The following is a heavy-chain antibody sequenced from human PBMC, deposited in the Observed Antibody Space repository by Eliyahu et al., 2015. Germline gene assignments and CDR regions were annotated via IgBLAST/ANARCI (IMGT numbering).Heavy chain of an antibody. Sequence: EXQLVESGGGLVKPGGSLXLSCAAXGFXFXRYSMTWVRQAPGKGPEWVSSISSSSSYIYYADSVKGRFTISRDNAKNSLYLQMNSLRAEDTAVYYCARDRAVYSSSGGADPWGQGTLVTVSS. CDR2: ISSSSSYI. J-gene: IGHJ5*02. D-gene: IGHD6-6*01. V-gene: IGHV3-21*01. CDR1: GFXFXRYS. CDR3: ARDRAVYSSSGGADP.